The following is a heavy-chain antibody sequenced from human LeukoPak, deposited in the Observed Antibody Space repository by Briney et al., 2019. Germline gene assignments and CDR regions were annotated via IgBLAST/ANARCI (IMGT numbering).Heavy chain of an antibody. CDR3: ARDYGDSY. Sequence: QAGGSLRLSCAVSGFTFSSYWMSWVRQAPGKGLEWVANIKQDGSEKYYVDSVKGRFTISRDNAKNSLYLQMNSLRPEDTAVYYCARDYGDSYWGQGTLVTVSS. CDR1: GFTFSSYW. J-gene: IGHJ4*02. D-gene: IGHD7-27*01. V-gene: IGHV3-7*01. CDR2: IKQDGSEK.